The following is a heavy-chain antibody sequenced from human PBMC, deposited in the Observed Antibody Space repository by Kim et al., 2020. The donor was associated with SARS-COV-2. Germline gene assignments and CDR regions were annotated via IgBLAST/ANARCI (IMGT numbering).Heavy chain of an antibody. V-gene: IGHV1-2*02. CDR3: ARAPVDDRPRGDY. CDR1: GYTFTAYL. Sequence: ASVKVSCKASGYTFTAYLLHWVRQAPGQGLEWMGWINPKTGGTKYAQKLQGRVTMTSDTSISTAYMEVGSLMSDDTAVYYCARAPVDDRPRGDYWGQGTLVTVSS. J-gene: IGHJ4*02. D-gene: IGHD1-1*01. CDR2: INPKTGGT.